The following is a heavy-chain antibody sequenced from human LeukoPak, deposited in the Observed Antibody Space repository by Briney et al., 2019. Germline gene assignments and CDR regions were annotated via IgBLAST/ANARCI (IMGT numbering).Heavy chain of an antibody. Sequence: GESLKISRKGSGYSFTSYWIGWVRQMPGKGLEWMGIIYPGDSDTRYSPSFQGQVTISADKSISTAYLQWSSLKASDTAMYYCARLGYCGGDCYSDAFDIWGQGTMVTVSS. CDR3: ARLGYCGGDCYSDAFDI. V-gene: IGHV5-51*01. J-gene: IGHJ3*02. D-gene: IGHD2-21*02. CDR2: IYPGDSDT. CDR1: GYSFTSYW.